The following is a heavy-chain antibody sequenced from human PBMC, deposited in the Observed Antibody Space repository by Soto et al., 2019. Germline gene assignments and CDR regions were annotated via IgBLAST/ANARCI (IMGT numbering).Heavy chain of an antibody. Sequence: SETLSLTCTFSVGSISGYYWTWIRQPPGKGLEWVGSLFYGGTTDYNPSLKSRLTMSLDTSKNHFSLKLRSVTAADTAVYYCARHRGPAPVYWGQGTLVTVSS. D-gene: IGHD3-10*01. J-gene: IGHJ4*02. CDR2: LFYGGTT. CDR3: ARHRGPAPVY. V-gene: IGHV4-39*01. CDR1: VGSISGYY.